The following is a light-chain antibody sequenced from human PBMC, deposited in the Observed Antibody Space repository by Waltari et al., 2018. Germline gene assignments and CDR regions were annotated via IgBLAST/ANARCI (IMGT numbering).Light chain of an antibody. CDR1: KIGIKS. V-gene: IGLV3-21*04. Sequence: SFVLTQPPSVSVAPGKTASITCGGDKIGIKSVHWYQQKPGQAPVLVIHYDTDRPSGIPGRVWGSKAGNTATLTIGRVEAGDEADYYCQVSDSRTAHSYVFGTGTTVTVL. J-gene: IGLJ1*01. CDR2: YDT. CDR3: QVSDSRTAHSYV.